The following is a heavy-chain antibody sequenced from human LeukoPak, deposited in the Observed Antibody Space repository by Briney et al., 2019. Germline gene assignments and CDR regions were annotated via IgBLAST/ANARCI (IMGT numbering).Heavy chain of an antibody. CDR3: ARDRSSSWYPNPGY. J-gene: IGHJ4*02. V-gene: IGHV1-2*02. D-gene: IGHD6-13*01. Sequence: ASVKVSCKASGYTFTSYDINWVRQAPGQGLEWMGWINPNSGGTNYAQKFQGRVTMTRDTSISTAYMELSRLRSDDTAVYYCARDRSSSWYPNPGYWGQGTLVTVSS. CDR2: INPNSGGT. CDR1: GYTFTSYD.